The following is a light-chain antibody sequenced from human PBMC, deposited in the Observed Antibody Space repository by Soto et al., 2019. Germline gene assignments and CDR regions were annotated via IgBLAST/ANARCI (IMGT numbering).Light chain of an antibody. CDR2: EVN. V-gene: IGLV2-14*01. CDR1: SSDVGACYC. Sequence: QSALTQPASVSGSPGQSITISCTGTSSDVGACYCISWYQQHPGKAPKLMIYEVNDRPSGVSNRFSGSKSGNTASLTISGLQAEDEADYYCSSFTSSSTYVFGTGTKVTVL. J-gene: IGLJ1*01. CDR3: SSFTSSSTYV.